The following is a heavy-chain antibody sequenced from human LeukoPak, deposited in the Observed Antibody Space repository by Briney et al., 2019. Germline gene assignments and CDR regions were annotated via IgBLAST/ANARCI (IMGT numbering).Heavy chain of an antibody. CDR1: GFTFSSYW. V-gene: IGHV3-7*01. CDR2: IKQDGSEK. J-gene: IGHJ4*02. CDR3: ARDYYDSSGHFDY. D-gene: IGHD3-22*01. Sequence: GGSLGLSCAASGFTFSSYWMSWVRQAPGKGLEWVANIKQDGSEKYYVDSVKGRFTISRDNAKNSLYLQMNSLRAEDTAVYYCARDYYDSSGHFDYWGQGTLVTVSS.